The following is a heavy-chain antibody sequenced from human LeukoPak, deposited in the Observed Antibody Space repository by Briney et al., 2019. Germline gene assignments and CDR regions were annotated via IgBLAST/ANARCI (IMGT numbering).Heavy chain of an antibody. V-gene: IGHV1-8*01. Sequence: ASVKVSCKVSGYTFTXXEINWVRQVTGQXLEWMGWMNPNTGNTGYAQKFQGRVTMTRDTSISTAYMELSGLTSEDTAVYFCASGSTSTYDFWGHGTMVTVSS. CDR3: ASGSTSTYDF. D-gene: IGHD2-2*01. CDR2: MNPNTGNT. J-gene: IGHJ4*01. CDR1: GYTFTXXE.